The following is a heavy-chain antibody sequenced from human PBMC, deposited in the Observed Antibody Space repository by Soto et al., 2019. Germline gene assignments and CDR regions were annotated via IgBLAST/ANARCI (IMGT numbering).Heavy chain of an antibody. CDR3: ARGRGAAGPEPNWFDP. J-gene: IGHJ5*02. CDR1: GYTFTGYG. CDR2: ISAYNGNT. Sequence: ASVKVSCKASGYTFTGYGISWVRQAPGQGLEWMGWISAYNGNTNYAQKLQGRVTMTTDTSTSTAYMELRSLRSDDTAVYYCARGRGAAGPEPNWFDPWGKGTLVTVSS. D-gene: IGHD6-13*01. V-gene: IGHV1-18*01.